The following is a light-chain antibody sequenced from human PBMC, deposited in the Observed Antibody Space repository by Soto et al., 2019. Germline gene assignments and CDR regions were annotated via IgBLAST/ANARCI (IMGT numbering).Light chain of an antibody. J-gene: IGKJ4*01. CDR2: AAS. Sequence: DIQMTQSPSSLSASVGDRVTITCRTSQSISSYLNWYHQKPGKAPKLLIYAASSLQSGVPSRFSGSGSGTDVTLTISSLQPEDFATYYCQQTYRTPLTFGGGTKVEI. V-gene: IGKV1-39*01. CDR3: QQTYRTPLT. CDR1: QSISSY.